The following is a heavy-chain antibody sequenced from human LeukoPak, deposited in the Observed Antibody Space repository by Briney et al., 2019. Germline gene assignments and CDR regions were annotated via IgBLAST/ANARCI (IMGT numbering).Heavy chain of an antibody. CDR1: GFTFSSYG. CDR2: IWYDGSNK. D-gene: IGHD4-17*01. CDR3: ARDIPYYGDYVGYFDY. V-gene: IGHV3-33*01. Sequence: GGSLRLSSAASGFTFSSYGMHWVRPAPGKGLEWVAVIWYDGSNKYYADSVKGRFTISRDNSKNTLYLQMNSLRAEDTAVYYCARDIPYYGDYVGYFDYWGQGTLVTVSS. J-gene: IGHJ4*02.